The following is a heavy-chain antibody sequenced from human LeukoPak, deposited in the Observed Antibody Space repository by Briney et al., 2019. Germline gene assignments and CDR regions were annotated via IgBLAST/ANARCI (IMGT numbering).Heavy chain of an antibody. CDR2: ISTGSSYI. J-gene: IGHJ4*02. V-gene: IGHV3-21*01. Sequence: GVLRLSCAASGFTFSAYSMNWVRQAPGKGLEWASSISTGSSYIYYADSVKGRFTISRENAKNSLYLQMNSLRAEDTAVYYCARDSTPYDSSGYCYDYWGQGTLVTVSS. D-gene: IGHD3-22*01. CDR1: GFTFSAYS. CDR3: ARDSTPYDSSGYCYDY.